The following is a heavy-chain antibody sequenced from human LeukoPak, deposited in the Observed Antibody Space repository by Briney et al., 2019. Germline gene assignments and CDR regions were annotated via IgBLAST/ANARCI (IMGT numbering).Heavy chain of an antibody. J-gene: IGHJ4*02. CDR1: GGSISSYY. V-gene: IGHV4-59*01. CDR3: ARAGGYSGYASN. D-gene: IGHD5-12*01. CDR2: IYYSGTT. Sequence: PSETLSLTCTVSGGSISSYYWTWIRQLPGKGPEWIGYIYYSGTTYYNPSLKSRVTISLDTSKNKFSLNLTSVSVADTAVYYCARAGGYSGYASNWGQGTLVTVSS.